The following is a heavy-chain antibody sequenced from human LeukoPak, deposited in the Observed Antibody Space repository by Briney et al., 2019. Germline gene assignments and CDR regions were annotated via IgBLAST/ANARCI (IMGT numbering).Heavy chain of an antibody. CDR3: ARDTAHN. Sequence: PGGSLRLSCTASGFTFSNYAMTWVRQAPGKGLEWISAISPRSNSIYYSDSVRGRFTVSRDNSKNTLYLQMNRLTAEDTAVYYCARDTAHNWGQGTLVTVSS. J-gene: IGHJ4*02. CDR1: GFTFSNYA. V-gene: IGHV3-23*01. D-gene: IGHD5-18*01. CDR2: ISPRSNSI.